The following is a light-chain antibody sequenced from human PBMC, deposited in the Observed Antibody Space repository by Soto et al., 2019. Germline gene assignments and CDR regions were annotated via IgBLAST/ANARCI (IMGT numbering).Light chain of an antibody. CDR1: QTVLYSSNNKSA. CDR2: WAS. J-gene: IGKJ4*01. Sequence: DIVLTQSPDSLAVSLGERATINCKSSQTVLYSSNNKSALAWLQQKPGQPPKLLIYWASTRESGVPDRFSGSGAGTDLTLTISGLQAEDVAVYYCQQYLAYLTFGGGTKVEIK. V-gene: IGKV4-1*01. CDR3: QQYLAYLT.